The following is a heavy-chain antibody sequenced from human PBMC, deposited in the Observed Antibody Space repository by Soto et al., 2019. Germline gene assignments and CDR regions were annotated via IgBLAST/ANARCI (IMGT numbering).Heavy chain of an antibody. V-gene: IGHV3-21*01. CDR2: ISSSSTYK. Sequence: EVQLVEPGGGLVKPGGSLRLSCAASGFTFSRYSMNWVRQAPGKGLEWVSSISSSSTYKDYADSVKGRFTISRDNAKNSLYLQMNSLRAEDTAVYYCASLVNDSSGYFVGGAFDIWGQGTMVTVSS. D-gene: IGHD3-22*01. CDR1: GFTFSRYS. CDR3: ASLVNDSSGYFVGGAFDI. J-gene: IGHJ3*02.